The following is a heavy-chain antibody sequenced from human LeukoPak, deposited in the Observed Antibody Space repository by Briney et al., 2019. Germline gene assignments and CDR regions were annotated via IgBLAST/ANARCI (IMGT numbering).Heavy chain of an antibody. CDR1: GFTFSTYG. V-gene: IGHV3-30*03. J-gene: IGHJ4*02. CDR3: ARWHTSDWHGIDH. Sequence: GGSLRLSCAASGFTFSTYGMHWVRQAPGKGLEWVAVISYDVSSKYHADSVKGRFTISRDNSKNTLYLQMNSLRAEDTAVYYCARWHTSDWHGIDHWGQGTLVTVSS. CDR2: ISYDVSSK. D-gene: IGHD6-19*01.